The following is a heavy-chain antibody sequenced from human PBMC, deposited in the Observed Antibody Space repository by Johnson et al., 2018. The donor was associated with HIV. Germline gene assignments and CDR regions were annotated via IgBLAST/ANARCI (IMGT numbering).Heavy chain of an antibody. J-gene: IGHJ3*02. Sequence: QVQLVESGGGVVQPGGSLRLSCAASGFTFSSYGMHWVRQAPGKGLEWVAFIRYDGSNKYYADSVKGRFTISRDNSKKTLYLQMNSLRAEDTAVYYCARVRYSSGWPIYAFDIWGQGTVVIVSS. D-gene: IGHD6-19*01. CDR2: IRYDGSNK. CDR1: GFTFSSYG. CDR3: ARVRYSSGWPIYAFDI. V-gene: IGHV3-30*02.